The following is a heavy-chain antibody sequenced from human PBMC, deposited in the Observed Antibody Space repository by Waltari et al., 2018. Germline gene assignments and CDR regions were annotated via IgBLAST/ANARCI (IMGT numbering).Heavy chain of an antibody. CDR2: SYYSGST. D-gene: IGHD6-19*01. CDR3: ASQRDVAAWFES. CDR1: ACSISRRSYF. J-gene: IGHJ5*01. Sequence: QLHLQESGPGLVKPSEPLPLTCTVSACSISRRSYFWGWIRQPPGKGLEWIGSSYYSGSTDYNPSLKSRVTISVDTSKNQFSLKLSSVTAADTAIYYCASQRDVAAWFESWGQGTLVTVSS. V-gene: IGHV4-39*01.